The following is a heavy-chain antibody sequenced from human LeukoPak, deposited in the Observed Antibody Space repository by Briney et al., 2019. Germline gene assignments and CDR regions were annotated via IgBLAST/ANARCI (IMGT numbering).Heavy chain of an antibody. J-gene: IGHJ4*02. Sequence: GGSLRLSCAASGFTFDIYEMNWVRQAPGKGLEWLSYISSSGSTIYYADSMKGRFTVSRDNARNSLYLQMNSLRAEDTAVHYCARETDSTLFDYWGQGTLVTVSS. V-gene: IGHV3-48*03. D-gene: IGHD2-2*01. CDR3: ARETDSTLFDY. CDR1: GFTFDIYE. CDR2: ISSSGSTI.